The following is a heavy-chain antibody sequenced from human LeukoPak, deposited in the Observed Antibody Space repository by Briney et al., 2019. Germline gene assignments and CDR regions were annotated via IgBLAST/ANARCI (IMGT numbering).Heavy chain of an antibody. D-gene: IGHD6-19*01. V-gene: IGHV3-30*02. CDR3: AKDRYSSGQYYFDY. CDR1: GFTFSSYG. Sequence: PGGSLRLSCAASGFTFSSYGMHWVRQAPGKGLEWVAFIRYDGSNKYYADSVKGRFTISRDNSKNTLYLQMNSLRAEDTAVYYCAKDRYSSGQYYFDYWGQGTLVTVSS. CDR2: IRYDGSNK. J-gene: IGHJ4*02.